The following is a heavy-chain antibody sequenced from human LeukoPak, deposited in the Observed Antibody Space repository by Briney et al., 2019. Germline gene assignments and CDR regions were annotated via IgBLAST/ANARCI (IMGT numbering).Heavy chain of an antibody. Sequence: PGGSLRLSCAASGFTFSNFAMTRVRQAPGKGPEWVSYISGSSRTIYYADSVKGRFTISRDNAKNSLYLQMNSLRDEDTAVYYCARNEWADYWGQGTLVTVFS. CDR2: ISGSSRTI. D-gene: IGHD1-26*01. J-gene: IGHJ4*02. CDR3: ARNEWADY. CDR1: GFTFSNFA. V-gene: IGHV3-48*02.